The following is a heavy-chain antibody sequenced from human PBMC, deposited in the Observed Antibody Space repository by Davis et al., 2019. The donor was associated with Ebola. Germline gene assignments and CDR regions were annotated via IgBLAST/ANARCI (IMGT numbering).Heavy chain of an antibody. V-gene: IGHV3-21*01. CDR3: ARQITMVRGAIAGPYYYYYGMDV. Sequence: GGSLRLSCAASGFTFSSYSMNWVRQAPGKGLEWVSSISSSSSYIYYADSVKGRLTISRDNAKNSLYLQMNSLRAEDTAVYYCARQITMVRGAIAGPYYYYYGMDVWGKGTTVTVSS. CDR1: GFTFSSYS. CDR2: ISSSSSYI. J-gene: IGHJ6*04. D-gene: IGHD3-10*01.